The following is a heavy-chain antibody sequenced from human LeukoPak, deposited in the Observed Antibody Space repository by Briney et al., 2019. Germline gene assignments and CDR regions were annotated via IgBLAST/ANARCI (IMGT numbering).Heavy chain of an antibody. Sequence: PGGSLRLSCAASGFTFSSYAMHWVRQAPGKGLEWVAVISYDGSNKYYADSVKGRFTISRDNSKNTLYLQMNSLRAEDTAVYYCAREHDFWSGYWEFDYWGQGTLVTVSS. J-gene: IGHJ4*02. CDR2: ISYDGSNK. CDR1: GFTFSSYA. V-gene: IGHV3-30-3*01. D-gene: IGHD3-3*01. CDR3: AREHDFWSGYWEFDY.